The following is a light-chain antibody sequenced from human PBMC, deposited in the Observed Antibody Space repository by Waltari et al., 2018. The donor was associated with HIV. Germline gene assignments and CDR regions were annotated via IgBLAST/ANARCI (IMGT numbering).Light chain of an antibody. CDR1: QSVLYSSNNNNY. V-gene: IGKV4-1*01. J-gene: IGKJ2*03. CDR3: QQYYSTPYS. CDR2: WAS. Sequence: DIVMTQSPDSLAVSLGERATINCKSSQSVLYSSNNNNYLAWYQQKPGQPPKLLIYWASTRESGVLDRFSGSGSGTDFTLTISSLQAEDVAVYYCQQYYSTPYSFGQGTKLEIK.